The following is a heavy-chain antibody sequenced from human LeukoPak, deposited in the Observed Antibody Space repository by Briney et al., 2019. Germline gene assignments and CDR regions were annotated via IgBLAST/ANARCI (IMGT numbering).Heavy chain of an antibody. CDR1: GYTFTSYD. CDR3: ARDPTINYYDSSGYSDAFDI. Sequence: ASVKVSCKASGYTFTSYDINWVRQATGQGLEWMGWMNPNSGNTGYAQKFQGRVTMTRNTSISTAYMELRSLRSDDTAVYYCARDPTINYYDSSGYSDAFDIWGQGTMVTVSS. CDR2: MNPNSGNT. J-gene: IGHJ3*02. V-gene: IGHV1-8*01. D-gene: IGHD3-22*01.